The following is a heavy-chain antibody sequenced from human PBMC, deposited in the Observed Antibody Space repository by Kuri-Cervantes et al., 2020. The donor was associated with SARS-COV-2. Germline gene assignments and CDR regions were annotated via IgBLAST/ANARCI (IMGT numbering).Heavy chain of an antibody. Sequence: SETLSLTCAVYGGSFSGYYWSWIRQPPGKGLEWIGEINHSGSTNYNPSLKSRVTISVDTSKNQFSLKLSSVTAADTAVYYCARDQGLLEWSPHFDYWGQGNLV. CDR3: ARDQGLLEWSPHFDY. V-gene: IGHV4-34*01. D-gene: IGHD3-3*01. CDR2: INHSGST. CDR1: GGSFSGYY. J-gene: IGHJ4*02.